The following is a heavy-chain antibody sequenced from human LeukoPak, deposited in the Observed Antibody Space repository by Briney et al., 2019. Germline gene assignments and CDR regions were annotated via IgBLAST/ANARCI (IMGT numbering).Heavy chain of an antibody. CDR1: GGTISSSSYY. D-gene: IGHD4-17*01. J-gene: IGHJ4*02. Sequence: SETLSLTCSVSGGTISSSSYYWGWIRQTPGKGLEWIGSVYYSGSTNYNPSLKSRVTISVDTSKNQFSLKLSAVTAADTAVYYCARRRSGRATVTTLYYFDYWGQGTLVTVSS. V-gene: IGHV4-39*07. CDR2: VYYSGST. CDR3: ARRRSGRATVTTLYYFDY.